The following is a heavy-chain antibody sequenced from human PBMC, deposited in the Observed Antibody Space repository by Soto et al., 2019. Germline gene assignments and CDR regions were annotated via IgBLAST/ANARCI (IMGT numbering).Heavy chain of an antibody. J-gene: IGHJ3*02. CDR2: LSASGDDT. D-gene: IGHD4-17*01. CDR1: GFTFSIYA. V-gene: IGHV3-23*01. CDR3: AHPRGYGVFDAYDI. Sequence: PGGSLRLSCVASGFTFSIYAMNWVRQAPGKGLEWVSALSASGDDTYYADSVKGRFTISRDNSMNAVYLQVHSLRIEDTAVYYCAHPRGYGVFDAYDIWGQGTMVTVSS.